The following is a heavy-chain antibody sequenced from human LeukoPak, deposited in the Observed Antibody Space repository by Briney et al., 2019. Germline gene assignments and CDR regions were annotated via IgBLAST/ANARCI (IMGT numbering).Heavy chain of an antibody. CDR2: ISGSSSYI. Sequence: GGSLRLSCAASGFTFSSYSMNWVRQAPGKGLEWVSSISGSSSYIYYADSVKGRFTISRDNAKNSLYLQMNSLRAEDTAVYYCARDFGGDGYNFGYWGQGTLVTVSS. CDR3: ARDFGGDGYNFGY. D-gene: IGHD5-24*01. CDR1: GFTFSSYS. V-gene: IGHV3-21*01. J-gene: IGHJ4*02.